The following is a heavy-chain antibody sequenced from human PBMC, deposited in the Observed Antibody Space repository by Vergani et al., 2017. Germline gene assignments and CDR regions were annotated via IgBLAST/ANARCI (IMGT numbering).Heavy chain of an antibody. Sequence: QVQLQQWGAGLLKPSETLSLTCAVYGGSFSGYYWSWIRQPPGKGLEWIGEINHSGSTNYKPSLKSRVTISVDTSKNQSSLKLSSVTAADTAGYYCARMGLRYFDWLGMDGMDVWGQGTTVTVSS. V-gene: IGHV4-34*01. D-gene: IGHD3-9*01. J-gene: IGHJ6*02. CDR2: INHSGST. CDR3: ARMGLRYFDWLGMDGMDV. CDR1: GGSFSGYY.